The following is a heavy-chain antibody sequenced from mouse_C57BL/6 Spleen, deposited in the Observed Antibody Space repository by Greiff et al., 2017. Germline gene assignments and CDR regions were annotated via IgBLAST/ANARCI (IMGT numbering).Heavy chain of an antibody. D-gene: IGHD3-2*02. CDR2: IDPSDSYT. J-gene: IGHJ3*01. V-gene: IGHV1-69*01. CDR3: GSGYYWFAY. CDR1: GYTFTSYW. Sequence: QVQLQQPGAELVMPGASVKLSCKASGYTFTSYWMHWVKQRPGQGLEWIGEIDPSDSYTNYNQKFKGKSTLTVDKSSSTAYMQLSSLTSEDSAVYYCGSGYYWFAYWGQGTLVTVSA.